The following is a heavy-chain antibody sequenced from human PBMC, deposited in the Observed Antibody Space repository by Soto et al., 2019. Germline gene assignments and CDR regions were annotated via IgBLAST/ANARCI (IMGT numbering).Heavy chain of an antibody. CDR1: GGTFSSYA. CDR3: ARARSELPLTSPDH. CDR2: IIPIFGTA. Sequence: SVKVSCKASGGTFSSYAISWVRQAPGQGLEWMGGIIPIFGTANYAQKFQGRVTMTTDTSTSTAYMELRSLRSDDTAVYYCARARSELPLTSPDHWGQGTLVTVSS. D-gene: IGHD1-7*01. V-gene: IGHV1-69*05. J-gene: IGHJ1*01.